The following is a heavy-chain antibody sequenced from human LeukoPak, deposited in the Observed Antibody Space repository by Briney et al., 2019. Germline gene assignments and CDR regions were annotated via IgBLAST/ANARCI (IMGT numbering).Heavy chain of an antibody. D-gene: IGHD3-22*01. J-gene: IGHJ4*02. Sequence: GGSLTLSCAASGFTFDYYGLTWVRQAPGKGLESVSGINWNGGNTDYADSVKGRFTISRDNAKNSLYLQMNSLRAEDTAFYYCARDRYYDTSDFLDYWGQGTLVTVSS. CDR2: INWNGGNT. V-gene: IGHV3-20*04. CDR3: ARDRYYDTSDFLDY. CDR1: GFTFDYYG.